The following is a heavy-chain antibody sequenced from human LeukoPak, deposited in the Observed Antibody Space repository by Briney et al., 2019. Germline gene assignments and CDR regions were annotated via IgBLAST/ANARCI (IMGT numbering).Heavy chain of an antibody. CDR3: ATRGYSGYPYYYYYGMDV. V-gene: IGHV7-4-1*02. J-gene: IGHJ6*02. CDR1: GYTFTSYA. CDR2: INTNTGNP. D-gene: IGHD5-12*01. Sequence: ASVKVSCKASGYTFTSYAMNWVREAPGQGLEWMGWINTNTGNPTYAQGFTGRFVFSLDTSVSTAYLQISSLKAEDTAVYYCATRGYSGYPYYYYYGMDVWGQGTTVTVSS.